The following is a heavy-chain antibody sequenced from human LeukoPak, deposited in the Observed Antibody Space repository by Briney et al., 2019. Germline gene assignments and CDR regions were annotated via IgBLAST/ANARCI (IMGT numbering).Heavy chain of an antibody. CDR2: IIPIFGTA. CDR1: GGTFSSYA. V-gene: IGHV1-69*01. D-gene: IGHD4-17*01. Sequence: SVKVSCKASGGTFSSYAISWVRQAPGQGLEWMGGIIPIFGTANYAQKFQGRVTITADESTSTAYMELSSLRSEDTAVYYCARSYGDYGWTDYWGQGTLVTVSS. CDR3: ARSYGDYGWTDY. J-gene: IGHJ4*02.